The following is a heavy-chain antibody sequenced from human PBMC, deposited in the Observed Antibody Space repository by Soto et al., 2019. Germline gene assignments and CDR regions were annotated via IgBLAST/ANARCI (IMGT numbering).Heavy chain of an antibody. D-gene: IGHD4-17*01. Sequence: QVQLQESGPGLVKPSETLSLTCTVSGGSISSYYWSWIRQPPGKGLEWIGSIYYSGSTNYNPSLKSRVTISVDTSKNQFSLKLSSVTAADTAVYYCARVNSNDYGDYDHFWYFDLWGRGTLVTVSS. CDR3: ARVNSNDYGDYDHFWYFDL. CDR1: GGSISSYY. J-gene: IGHJ2*01. CDR2: IYYSGST. V-gene: IGHV4-59*01.